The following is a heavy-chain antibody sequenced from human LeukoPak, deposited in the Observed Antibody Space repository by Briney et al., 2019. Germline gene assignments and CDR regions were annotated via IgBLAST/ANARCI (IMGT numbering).Heavy chain of an antibody. CDR2: ISSSGSTI. CDR1: GFTFSDYY. D-gene: IGHD3-16*01. J-gene: IGHJ4*02. V-gene: IGHV3-11*04. CDR3: ARVRWGGLYYFDY. Sequence: GGSLRLSCAASGFTFSDYYMSWIRQAPGKGLEWVSYISSSGSTIYYADSVKGRFTISRDNAKNTLYLQMNSLRAEDTAVYYCARVRWGGLYYFDYWGQGALVTVSS.